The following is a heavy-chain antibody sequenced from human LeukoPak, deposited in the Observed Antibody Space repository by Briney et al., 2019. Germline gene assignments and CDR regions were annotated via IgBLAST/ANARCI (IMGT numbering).Heavy chain of an antibody. CDR3: AREEIVSGSYYSWFDP. CDR2: IYTSGST. V-gene: IGHV4-61*02. J-gene: IGHJ5*02. Sequence: PSETLSLTCTVSGGSISSGSYYWSWIRQPAGKGLEWIGRIYTSGSTNYNPSLKSRVTISVDTSKNQFSLKLSSVTAADTAVYYCAREEIVSGSYYSWFDPWGQGTLVTVSS. CDR1: GGSISSGSYY. D-gene: IGHD3-10*01.